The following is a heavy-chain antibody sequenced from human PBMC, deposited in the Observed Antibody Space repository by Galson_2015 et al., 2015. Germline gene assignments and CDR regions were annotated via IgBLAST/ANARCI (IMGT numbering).Heavy chain of an antibody. V-gene: IGHV4-59*01. CDR3: ARVPYYYDSSGYTTGWFDP. CDR1: GGSISSYY. CDR2: IYYSGST. J-gene: IGHJ5*02. D-gene: IGHD3-22*01. Sequence: SETLSLTCTVSGGSISSYYWSWIRQPPGKGLEWIGYIYYSGSTNYNPSLKSRVTISVDTSKSQFSLKLSSVTAADTAVYYCARVPYYYDSSGYTTGWFDPWGQGTLVTVSS.